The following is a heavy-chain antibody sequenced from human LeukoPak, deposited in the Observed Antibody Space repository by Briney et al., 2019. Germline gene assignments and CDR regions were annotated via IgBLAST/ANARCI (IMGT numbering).Heavy chain of an antibody. Sequence: ASVKVSCKASGGTFSSYAISRVRQAPGQGLEWMGGIIPIFGTANYAQKFQGRVTITADESTSTAYMELSSLRSEDTAVYYCARDFRGYSYVSGMDVWGQGTTATVSS. V-gene: IGHV1-69*13. J-gene: IGHJ6*02. CDR3: ARDFRGYSYVSGMDV. CDR1: GGTFSSYA. D-gene: IGHD5-18*01. CDR2: IIPIFGTA.